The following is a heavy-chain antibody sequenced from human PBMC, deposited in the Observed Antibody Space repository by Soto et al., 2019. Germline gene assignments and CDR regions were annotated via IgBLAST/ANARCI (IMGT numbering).Heavy chain of an antibody. D-gene: IGHD3-10*01. J-gene: IGHJ6*02. V-gene: IGHV1-8*01. CDR3: ASEGLLWFGESRDYYYGMDV. CDR1: GYTFTSYD. CDR2: MNPNSGNT. Sequence: QVQLVQSGAEVKKPGASVKVSCKASGYTFTSYDINWVRQATGQGLEWMGWMNPNSGNTGYAQKFQGRVTITRNSSISTAYMELSSLRAEDTAVYYGASEGLLWFGESRDYYYGMDVWGQGTPVTVSS.